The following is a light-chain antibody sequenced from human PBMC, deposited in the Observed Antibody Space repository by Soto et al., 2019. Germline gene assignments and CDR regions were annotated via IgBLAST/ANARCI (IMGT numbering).Light chain of an antibody. CDR3: QQYGSSPGT. J-gene: IGKJ1*01. CDR1: QSVSSSY. V-gene: IGKV3-20*01. CDR2: GAS. Sequence: EIVLTQSPGTLSLSPGERATLSCRAIQSVSSSYLGWYQQKPGQAPRLLIYGASSRATGIPDRFSGSGSGTDFTLTISRLEPEDFAVYYCQQYGSSPGTFGQGTKVDIK.